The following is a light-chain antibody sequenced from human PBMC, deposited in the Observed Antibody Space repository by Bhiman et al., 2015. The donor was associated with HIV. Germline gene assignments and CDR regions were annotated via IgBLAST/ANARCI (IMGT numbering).Light chain of an antibody. V-gene: IGLV2-11*01. J-gene: IGLJ3*02. CDR2: DVS. CDR1: SSDVGHSDF. CDR3: CSYAGSYTWV. Sequence: QSALTQPASVSGSPGQSITISCTGTSSDVGHSDFVSWYQQHPGKAPKLMIYDVSKRPSGVPNRFSGSKSGNTASLTISGLQAEDEADYYCCSYAGSYTWVFGGGTKLTVL.